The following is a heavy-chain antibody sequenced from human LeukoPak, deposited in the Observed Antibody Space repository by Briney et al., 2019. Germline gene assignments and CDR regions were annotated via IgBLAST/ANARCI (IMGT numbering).Heavy chain of an antibody. CDR2: IGGTGYST. Sequence: GGSLRLSCAASGFTFSSYWMHWVRQAPGKGLEWVSAIGGTGYSTYYADSVKGRFSISRDNSKNTLYLHMDSLRAEDTAVYYCAKVMNMIVVASIDSWGQGILVTVSS. CDR1: GFTFSSYW. D-gene: IGHD3-22*01. CDR3: AKVMNMIVVASIDS. J-gene: IGHJ4*02. V-gene: IGHV3-23*01.